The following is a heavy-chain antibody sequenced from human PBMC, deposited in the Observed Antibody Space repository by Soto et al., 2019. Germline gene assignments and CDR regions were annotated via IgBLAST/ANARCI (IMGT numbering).Heavy chain of an antibody. D-gene: IGHD6-6*01. Sequence: QVQLQQWGAGLVKPSETLSLTCAVYGGSFSGYYWSWIRQPPGKGLEWIGEINHSGSTNYNPSLKGRVTISVDTSKNQFSLKLSSVTAADTAVYYCARGGLAARPRWFDPWGQGTLVTVSS. V-gene: IGHV4-34*01. CDR2: INHSGST. CDR3: ARGGLAARPRWFDP. CDR1: GGSFSGYY. J-gene: IGHJ5*02.